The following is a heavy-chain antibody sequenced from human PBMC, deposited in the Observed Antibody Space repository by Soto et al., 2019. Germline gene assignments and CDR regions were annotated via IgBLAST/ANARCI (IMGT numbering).Heavy chain of an antibody. CDR3: ARGGNIMVRGVRGNFDY. CDR1: RYTFTGYY. D-gene: IGHD3-10*01. V-gene: IGHV1-2*04. J-gene: IGHJ4*02. CDR2: INPNSGGT. Sequence: QVQLVQSGAEVKKPGASVKVSCKASRYTFTGYYMHWVRQAPGQGLEWMGWINPNSGGTNYAQKFQGWVTMTRDTSISTAYMELSRLRSDDTAVYYCARGGNIMVRGVRGNFDYWGQGTLVTVSS.